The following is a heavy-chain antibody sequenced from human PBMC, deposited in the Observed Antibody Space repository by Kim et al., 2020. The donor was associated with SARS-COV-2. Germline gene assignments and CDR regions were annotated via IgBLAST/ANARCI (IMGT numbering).Heavy chain of an antibody. J-gene: IGHJ4*02. D-gene: IGHD3-10*01. Sequence: GGSLRLSCAASGFTFSSYGMHWVRQAPGKGLEWVAVIWYDGSNKYYADSVKGRFTISRDNSKNTLYLQMNSLRAEDTAVYYCARGFRFGGPPADYWGQGTLVTVSS. CDR1: GFTFSSYG. CDR3: ARGFRFGGPPADY. CDR2: IWYDGSNK. V-gene: IGHV3-33*01.